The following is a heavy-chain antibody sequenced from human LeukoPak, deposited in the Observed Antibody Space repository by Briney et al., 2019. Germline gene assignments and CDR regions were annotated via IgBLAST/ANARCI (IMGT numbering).Heavy chain of an antibody. CDR3: ARGQRGLIVHEQGIFDY. D-gene: IGHD3-16*01. J-gene: IGHJ4*02. CDR2: IIPIFGTA. CDR1: GGTFSSYA. V-gene: IGHV1-69*01. Sequence: SVKVSCKASGGTFSSYAISWVRQPPGQGLEWMGGIIPIFGTANYAQKFQGRVTITADESTSTAYMELSSLRSEDTAVYYCARGQRGLIVHEQGIFDYWGQGTLVTVSS.